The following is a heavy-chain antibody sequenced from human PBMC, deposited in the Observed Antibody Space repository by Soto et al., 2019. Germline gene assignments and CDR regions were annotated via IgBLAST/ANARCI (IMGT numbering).Heavy chain of an antibody. D-gene: IGHD3-3*01. CDR2: INSDGSSI. CDR3: ARLPVDTITSLDY. CDR1: GFTFSRYW. J-gene: IGHJ4*02. Sequence: EVQLVESGGDLVQPGGFLRLSCATSGFTFSRYWMDWVRQVPGKGLVWVSRINSDGSSISYSDSVKGRFTISRDNAKNTLYLQMNSLRVEDTVVYYCARLPVDTITSLDYWGQGTLVTVSS. V-gene: IGHV3-74*01.